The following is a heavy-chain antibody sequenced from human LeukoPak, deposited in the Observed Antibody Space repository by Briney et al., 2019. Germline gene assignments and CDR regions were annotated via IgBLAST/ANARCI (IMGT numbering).Heavy chain of an antibody. Sequence: SEPQSLPCAVSGGPFSGYFWSWIRQSSGKGLEWIGEIHNSGTTNYNPSLNSRVTISEDTSKNQFYLNLSSVTAADTAVYYCARRYYYNLGSFPFDFWGQGTLVTVSS. CDR3: ARRYYYNLGSFPFDF. V-gene: IGHV4-34*01. CDR2: IHNSGTT. J-gene: IGHJ4*02. CDR1: GGPFSGYF. D-gene: IGHD3-10*01.